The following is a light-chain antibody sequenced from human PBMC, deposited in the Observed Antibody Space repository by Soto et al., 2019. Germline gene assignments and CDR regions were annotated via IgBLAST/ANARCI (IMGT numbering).Light chain of an antibody. Sequence: NQPPSVPGSPGQSVAISCTGSSSDVGSNNRVSWYHQPPGTAPKLIIYDVTNRPSGVPDRFSGSKSGNTASLTISGLQAEDEADYYCSTYTTSNTYVFGTGTKVTVL. CDR3: STYTTSNTYV. CDR2: DVT. V-gene: IGLV2-18*02. CDR1: SSDVGSNNR. J-gene: IGLJ1*01.